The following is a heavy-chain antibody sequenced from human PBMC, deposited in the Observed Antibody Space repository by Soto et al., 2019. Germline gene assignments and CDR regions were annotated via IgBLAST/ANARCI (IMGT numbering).Heavy chain of an antibody. Sequence: QVQLMQSGGGLVKPGGSLRLSCAASGFMFSDYYMTWIRQTPVRGLEWVAYINTISDTNYADSVGGRFTIYRDNARNSLFLQMNSLRLEDSAVYYCARGHYSMDVWGQGTTVTVSS. CDR3: ARGHYSMDV. CDR1: GFMFSDYY. V-gene: IGHV3-11*03. J-gene: IGHJ6*02. CDR2: INTISDT.